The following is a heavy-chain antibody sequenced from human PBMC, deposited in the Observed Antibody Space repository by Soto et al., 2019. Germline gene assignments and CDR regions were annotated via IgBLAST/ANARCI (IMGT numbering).Heavy chain of an antibody. Sequence: ASVKVSCKASGYTFANYAIHWVRQAPGQRLEWMGWINAGNGNPKYSQKFQDRVTISRDTSATTAYMEMSSLRSEDTAVYYCARGSYYYESSGYYPDYWGQGTLVXVS. D-gene: IGHD3-22*01. J-gene: IGHJ4*02. CDR2: INAGNGNP. CDR1: GYTFANYA. CDR3: ARGSYYYESSGYYPDY. V-gene: IGHV1-3*01.